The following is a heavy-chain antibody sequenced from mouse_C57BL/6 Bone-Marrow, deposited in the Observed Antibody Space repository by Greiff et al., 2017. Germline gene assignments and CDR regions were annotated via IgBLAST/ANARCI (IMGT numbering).Heavy chain of an antibody. CDR1: GYSITSGYY. CDR2: ISYDGSN. D-gene: IGHD4-1*01. Sequence: DVKLQESGPGLVKPSQSLSLTCSVTGYSITSGYYWNWIRQFPGNKLEWMGYISYDGSNNYNPSLKNRISITRDTSKSQFFLKLNSVTTEDTATYYCARDGGGTGYWGQGTTLTVSS. J-gene: IGHJ2*01. V-gene: IGHV3-6*01. CDR3: ARDGGGTGY.